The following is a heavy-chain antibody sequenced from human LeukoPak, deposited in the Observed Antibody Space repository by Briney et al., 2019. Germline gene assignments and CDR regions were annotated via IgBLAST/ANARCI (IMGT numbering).Heavy chain of an antibody. CDR2: ISYDGSNK. CDR3: AKDWKDSLSFDY. J-gene: IGHJ4*02. CDR1: GFTFSSYA. D-gene: IGHD1-1*01. V-gene: IGHV3-30-3*01. Sequence: GGSLRLSCAASGFTFSSYAMHWVRQAPGKGLEWVAVISYDGSNKYYADSVKGRFTISRDNSKNTLYLQMNSLRAEDTAVYYCAKDWKDSLSFDYWGQGILVTVSS.